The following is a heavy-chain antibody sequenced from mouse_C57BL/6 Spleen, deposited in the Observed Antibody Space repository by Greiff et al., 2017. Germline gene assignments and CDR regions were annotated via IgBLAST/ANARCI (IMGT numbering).Heavy chain of an antibody. CDR3: ARGGQLRLLSMDY. Sequence: VKLQQPGPELVKPGASVKLSCKASGYTFTSYWMHWVKQRPGQGLEWIGNINPSNGGTNYNEKFKSKATLTVDKSSSTAYMQLSSLTSEDSAVYYCARGGQLRLLSMDYWSQGTSVTVSS. D-gene: IGHD3-2*02. CDR1: GYTFTSYW. CDR2: INPSNGGT. J-gene: IGHJ4*01. V-gene: IGHV1-53*01.